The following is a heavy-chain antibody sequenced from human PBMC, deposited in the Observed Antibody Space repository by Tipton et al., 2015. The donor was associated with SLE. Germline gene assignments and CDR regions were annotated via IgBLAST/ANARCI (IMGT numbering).Heavy chain of an antibody. V-gene: IGHV4-34*01. J-gene: IGHJ4*02. Sequence: GLVKPSQTLSLTCAVYGGSLSGYYWTWIRQPPGKGLEWIGEDNVRGATNYSPSLKSRVIISVDTSKNQFSLNLSSVTAADTAIYYCARADCTNAACPVDSWGQGTLVTVSS. CDR3: ARADCTNAACPVDS. D-gene: IGHD2-8*01. CDR1: GGSLSGYY. CDR2: DNVRGAT.